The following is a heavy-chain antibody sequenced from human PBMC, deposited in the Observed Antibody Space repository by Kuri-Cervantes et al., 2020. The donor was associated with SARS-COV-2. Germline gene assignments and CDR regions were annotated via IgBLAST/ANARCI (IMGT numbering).Heavy chain of an antibody. D-gene: IGHD2-15*01. CDR2: INPNSGGA. J-gene: IGHJ4*02. CDR3: ATSLKSLAYCSGGSCYHTDY. Sequence: ASVKVSCKASGYTFTAYYMHWVRQAPGQGLEWMGWINPNSGGANYAQKFQGRVTMTRDTSISTVYMGLSRLRSDDTALYYCATSLKSLAYCSGGSCYHTDYWGQGTLVTVSS. CDR1: GYTFTAYY. V-gene: IGHV1-2*02.